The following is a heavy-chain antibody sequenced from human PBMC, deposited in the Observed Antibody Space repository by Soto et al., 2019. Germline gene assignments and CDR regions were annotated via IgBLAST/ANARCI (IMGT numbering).Heavy chain of an antibody. CDR1: GISFSDAW. V-gene: IGHV3-15*07. CDR3: NTRGVY. J-gene: IGHJ4*02. CDR2: IKSKDDGGTI. Sequence: EVQLVESGGVLVKSGWSLRLSCEVSGISFSDAWMNWVLQAPGKGLEWVARIKSKDDGGTIDYAAHVNGRFTISRDDSKNTMYLHMHNLKTEDTGVYYCNTRGVYWGQGTMVTVSS. D-gene: IGHD1-26*01.